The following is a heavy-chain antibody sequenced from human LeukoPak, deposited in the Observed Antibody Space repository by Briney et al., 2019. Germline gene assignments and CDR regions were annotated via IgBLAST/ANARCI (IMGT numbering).Heavy chain of an antibody. CDR1: GDSVRTSNSY. D-gene: IGHD3-22*01. J-gene: IGHJ4*02. Sequence: MPSETLSLTCTVSGDSVRTSNSYWGWIRQPPGKGLEWIGSMYYSGNTYYNPSLKSRVTISVDTSKNQLSLRLSSVTAADTAVYYCARHPHYYFDNTARWGQGTLVTVSS. CDR3: ARHPHYYFDNTAR. V-gene: IGHV4-39*01. CDR2: MYYSGNT.